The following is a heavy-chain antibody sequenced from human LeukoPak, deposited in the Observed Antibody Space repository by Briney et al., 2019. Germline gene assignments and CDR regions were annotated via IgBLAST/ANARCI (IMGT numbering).Heavy chain of an antibody. J-gene: IGHJ4*02. V-gene: IGHV3-21*01. D-gene: IGHD5-12*01. CDR2: FTSMSRTI. CDR1: GFTFGSYA. CDR3: AKDRSSGGYSGYEYYFDY. Sequence: PGGSLRLSCAASGFTFGSYAMTWVRQAPGKGLEWVSSFTSMSRTIYYADSVKGRFTISRDDAKKSLYLQMNSLRVEDTAIYYCAKDRSSGGYSGYEYYFDYWGQGTLVTVSS.